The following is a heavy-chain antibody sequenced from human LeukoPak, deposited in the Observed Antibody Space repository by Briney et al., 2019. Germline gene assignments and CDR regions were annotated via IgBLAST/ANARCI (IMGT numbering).Heavy chain of an antibody. CDR2: ISYDGSNK. V-gene: IGHV3-30*04. D-gene: IGHD2-2*01. CDR3: ARDYFNCSSTSCQSYYYYYYMDV. Sequence: GGSLRPSCAASGFTFSSYAMHWVRQAPGKGLEWVAVISYDGSNKYYADSVKGRFTISRDNSKNTLYLQMNSLRAEDTAVYYCARDYFNCSSTSCQSYYYYYYMDVWGKGTTVTVSS. CDR1: GFTFSSYA. J-gene: IGHJ6*03.